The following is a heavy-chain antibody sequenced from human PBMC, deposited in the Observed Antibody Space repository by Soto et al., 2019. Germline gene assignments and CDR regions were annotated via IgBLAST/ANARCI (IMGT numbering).Heavy chain of an antibody. CDR2: ITGSTGTT. J-gene: IGHJ6*03. CDR1: GFTFSNFA. D-gene: IGHD2-2*01. Sequence: EVQVLESGGGSVQPGGSLRLSCAASGFTFSNFAMSWVRHAPGKGLEWVSEITGSTGTTYYADSVRGRFIISRDNSQNTLPLQMNSLRPEDTAVYYCAKDTSSSPYYMDVWGKGTTVTVSS. CDR3: AKDTSSSPYYMDV. V-gene: IGHV3-23*01.